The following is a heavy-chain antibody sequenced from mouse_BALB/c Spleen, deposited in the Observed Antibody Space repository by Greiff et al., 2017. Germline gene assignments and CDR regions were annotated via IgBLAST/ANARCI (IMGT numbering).Heavy chain of an antibody. CDR2: IDPYYGGT. J-gene: IGHJ1*01. CDR1: GYSFTGYK. D-gene: IGHD1-1*01. CDR3: ARWGYYGSSPNWYFDV. V-gene: IGHV1-39*01. Sequence: VQLQQSGPELEKPGASVKISCKASGYSFTGYKMNWVKQSNGKSLEWIGNIDPYYGGTSYNQKFKGKATLTVDKSSSTAYMQLKSLTSEDSAVYYCARWGYYGSSPNWYFDVWGAGTTVTVSS.